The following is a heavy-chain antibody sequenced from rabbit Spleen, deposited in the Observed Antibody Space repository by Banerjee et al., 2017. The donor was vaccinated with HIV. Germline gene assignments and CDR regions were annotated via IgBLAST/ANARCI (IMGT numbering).Heavy chain of an antibody. CDR1: GVSFSGSSY. CDR3: ARDLAGEQCNL. CDR2: IDTGSSGFT. Sequence: QSLEESGGDLVKPGASLTLTCIASGVSFSGSSYMCWVRQAPGKGLEWIACIDTGSSGFTYFASWAKGRFTISKTSSTTVTLQMTSLTAADTATYFCARDLAGEQCNLWGQGTLVTVS. J-gene: IGHJ4*01. D-gene: IGHD4-1*01. V-gene: IGHV1S40*01.